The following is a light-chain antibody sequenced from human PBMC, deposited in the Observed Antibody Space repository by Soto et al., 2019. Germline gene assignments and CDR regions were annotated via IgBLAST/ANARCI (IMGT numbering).Light chain of an antibody. Sequence: QSVPTQPPSVSGAPGQRVTTSCTGSSSNIGAGYDVHWYQQLPGTAPKLLIYGNSNRPSGFPDRFSGSKSGTSASLAITGFQAEDEAYYYCQSYDSSLSGYVFGTGTKPTVL. V-gene: IGLV1-40*01. CDR3: QSYDSSLSGYV. CDR1: SSNIGAGYD. J-gene: IGLJ1*01. CDR2: GNS.